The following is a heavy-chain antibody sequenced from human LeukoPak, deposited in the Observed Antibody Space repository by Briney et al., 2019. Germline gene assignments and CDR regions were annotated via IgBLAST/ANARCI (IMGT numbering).Heavy chain of an antibody. Sequence: GGSLRLSCAASGFTFSSYAMSWVRQAPGKGLEWVSAISGSGGSTYYADSVKGRFTISRDNSKNTLYLQMNSLRAEDTAVYYCAKDNYYGSGSYYNFPANYFDYWGQGTLVTVS. CDR2: ISGSGGST. J-gene: IGHJ4*02. CDR3: AKDNYYGSGSYYNFPANYFDY. V-gene: IGHV3-23*01. CDR1: GFTFSSYA. D-gene: IGHD3-10*01.